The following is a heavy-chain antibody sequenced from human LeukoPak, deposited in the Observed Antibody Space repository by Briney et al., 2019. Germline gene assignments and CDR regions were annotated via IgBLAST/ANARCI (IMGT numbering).Heavy chain of an antibody. Sequence: SETLSLTCTVSGGSISNYYWSWIRQPPGKGLESIGYIYYSGSTNYNPSLKSRVTISVDTSNNQFSLKLSSVTAADTAVYYCARVSHPFSSSWYFDYWGQGTLVTVSS. D-gene: IGHD6-13*01. CDR3: ARVSHPFSSSWYFDY. V-gene: IGHV4-59*01. CDR2: IYYSGST. J-gene: IGHJ4*02. CDR1: GGSISNYY.